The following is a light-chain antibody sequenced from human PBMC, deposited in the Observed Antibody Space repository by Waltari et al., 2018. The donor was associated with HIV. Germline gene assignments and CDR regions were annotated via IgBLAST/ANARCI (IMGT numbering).Light chain of an antibody. V-gene: IGLV2-8*01. Sequence: QSALTQPPSASGSLGQSVTIPCTGSSSDLGAYASVSWFQQHPRSAPKLLLYEVTRRPSTVSDRFSGSRSGSTAFLTVAGLQPDDEATYFCSSYGDSLRVLFGGGTNVTVL. CDR1: SSDLGAYAS. CDR3: SSYGDSLRVL. J-gene: IGLJ3*02. CDR2: EVT.